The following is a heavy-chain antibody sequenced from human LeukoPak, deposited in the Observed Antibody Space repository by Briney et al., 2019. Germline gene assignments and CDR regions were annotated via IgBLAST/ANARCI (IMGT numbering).Heavy chain of an antibody. CDR2: ISGSGGST. D-gene: IGHD3-10*02. Sequence: PGGSLRLSCAAFGFTFSNYAMSWVRQAPGKGLEWVSAISGSGGSTFYADSVKGRFTISRDNSRNTLYLQMNSLRAEDTALYYCARDLHYYVAMDVWGQGTTVTVSS. V-gene: IGHV3-23*01. J-gene: IGHJ6*02. CDR3: ARDLHYYVAMDV. CDR1: GFTFSNYA.